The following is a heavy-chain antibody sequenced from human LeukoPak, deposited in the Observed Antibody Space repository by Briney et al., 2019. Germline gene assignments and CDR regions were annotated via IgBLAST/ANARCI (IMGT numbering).Heavy chain of an antibody. CDR1: GFTFSSYD. CDR3: ARAGAAYSGSAGVAFDI. Sequence: GGSLRLSCAASGFTFSSYDMHWVRHATGKGLEWVSAIGTAGDTYYPGSVKGRFTISRENAKNSLYLQMNSLRAGDTAVYYCARAGAAYSGSAGVAFDIWGQGTMVTVSS. D-gene: IGHD1-26*01. V-gene: IGHV3-13*01. J-gene: IGHJ3*02. CDR2: IGTAGDT.